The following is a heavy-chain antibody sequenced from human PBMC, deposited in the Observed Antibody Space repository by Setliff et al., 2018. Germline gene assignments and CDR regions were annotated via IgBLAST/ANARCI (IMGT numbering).Heavy chain of an antibody. V-gene: IGHV1-46*01. CDR2: INPSGGST. Sequence: ASVKVSCKASGYTFTAYYMHWVRQAPGQGLEWMGIINPSGGSTSYAQTFQGRVTMTRDTYTSTVYMELSSLRSEDTAVYYCVRAPPNCSGGSCYYMDVWAKGTTVTVSS. D-gene: IGHD2-15*01. J-gene: IGHJ6*03. CDR3: VRAPPNCSGGSCYYMDV. CDR1: GYTFTAYY.